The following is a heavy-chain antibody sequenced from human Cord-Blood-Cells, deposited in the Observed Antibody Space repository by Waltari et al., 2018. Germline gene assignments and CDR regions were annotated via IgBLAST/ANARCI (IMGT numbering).Heavy chain of an antibody. J-gene: IGHJ4*02. D-gene: IGHD1-26*01. CDR3: VGTTRGY. CDR2: TRNKANSYTT. Sequence: EVQLVESGGGLVQPGGSLRLSCAASGFTFSALTKGWVRQAPGKGLEWVGRTRNKANSYTTEYAASVKGRFTISRDDSKNSLYLQMNSLKTEDTAVYYCVGTTRGYWGQGTLVTVSS. CDR1: GFTFSALT. V-gene: IGHV3-72*01.